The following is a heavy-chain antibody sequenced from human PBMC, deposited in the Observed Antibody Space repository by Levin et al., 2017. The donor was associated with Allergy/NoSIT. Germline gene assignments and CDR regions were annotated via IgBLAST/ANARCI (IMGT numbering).Heavy chain of an antibody. CDR1: VVTSNNYT. J-gene: IGHJ6*02. Sequence: GESLKISCAVSVVTSNNYTLSWVRQPPGKGLEWVSSISSSSAYKHYADSLKGRFTVSRDNAEKSLYLQMNSLRAEDTAIYYCASRIKAPGGLDVWGQGTAVTVSS. D-gene: IGHD3-10*01. CDR3: ASRIKAPGGLDV. CDR2: ISSSSAYK. V-gene: IGHV3-21*01.